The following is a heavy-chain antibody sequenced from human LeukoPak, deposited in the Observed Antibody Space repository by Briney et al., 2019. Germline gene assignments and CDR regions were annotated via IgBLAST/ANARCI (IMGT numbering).Heavy chain of an antibody. V-gene: IGHV4-61*08. CDR1: GGSISSGGYY. D-gene: IGHD5-18*01. Sequence: SETLSLTCTVSGGSISSGGYYWSWIRQHPGKGLEWIGYIFHSGSTNYNPSLKSRVTISLDTSKNQFSLNLSSVTAADTAVYYCAQGYRYGRFDYWGQGTLVTVSS. J-gene: IGHJ4*02. CDR2: IFHSGST. CDR3: AQGYRYGRFDY.